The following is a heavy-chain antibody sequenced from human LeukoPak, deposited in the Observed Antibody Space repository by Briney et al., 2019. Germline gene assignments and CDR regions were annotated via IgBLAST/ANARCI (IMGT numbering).Heavy chain of an antibody. CDR3: ARGDSGSSHMDV. V-gene: IGHV1-69*06. CDR2: IIPIFGTA. CDR1: GGTFSSYA. J-gene: IGHJ6*04. D-gene: IGHD3-10*01. Sequence: ASVKVSCKASGGTFSSYAISWVRQAPGQGLEXXGGIIPIFGTANYAQKFQGRVTITADKSTSTAYMELSSLRSEDTAVYYCARGDSGSSHMDVWGKGTAVTVSS.